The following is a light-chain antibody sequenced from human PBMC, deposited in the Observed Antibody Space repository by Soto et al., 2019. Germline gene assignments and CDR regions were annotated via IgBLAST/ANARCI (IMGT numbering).Light chain of an antibody. V-gene: IGLV2-14*01. J-gene: IGLJ1*01. Sequence: QSVLTQPASVSGSPGQSITISRTGTSSDVGGYNYVSWYQQHPGKAPKVMIFEVSNRPSGVSNRFSGSKSGNTASLTISGLQAEDEADYYCNSYTSSSTHVFGTGTKVTVL. CDR1: SSDVGGYNY. CDR3: NSYTSSSTHV. CDR2: EVS.